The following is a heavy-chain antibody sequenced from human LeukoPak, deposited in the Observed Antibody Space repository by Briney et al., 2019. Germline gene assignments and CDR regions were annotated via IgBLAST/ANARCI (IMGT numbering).Heavy chain of an antibody. D-gene: IGHD6-6*01. J-gene: IGHJ4*02. CDR2: ISGSGGST. CDR1: GFTFSSYA. Sequence: GGSLRLXCAASGFTFSSYAMRWVRQTPGKGLEWVSAISGSGGSTYYADSVKGRFTISRDNSKNTLYLQMNSLRAEDTAVYYCAKVQAHSIAARPVDYWGQGTLVTVSS. V-gene: IGHV3-23*01. CDR3: AKVQAHSIAARPVDY.